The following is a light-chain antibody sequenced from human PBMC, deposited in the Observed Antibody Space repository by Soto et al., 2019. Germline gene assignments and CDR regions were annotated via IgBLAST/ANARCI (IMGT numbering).Light chain of an antibody. Sequence: QSVLTQPPSVSGAPGQRVTISCTGSSSNIGAGYDVHWYQQLPGTAPKLLIYANSNRPSGVPDRFSGSKSGTSASLAITGLQAEDEADYYCQSYDSRLSGCVVFGGGPKLTVL. CDR2: ANS. J-gene: IGLJ2*01. CDR3: QSYDSRLSGCVV. CDR1: SSNIGAGYD. V-gene: IGLV1-40*01.